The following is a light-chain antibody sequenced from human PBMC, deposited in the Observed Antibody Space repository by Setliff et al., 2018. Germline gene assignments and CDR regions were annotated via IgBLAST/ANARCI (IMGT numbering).Light chain of an antibody. CDR3: SSYAGSNNVV. CDR1: SSDVGSYNY. Sequence: QSVLPQPASVSGSPGQSITISCTGTSSDVGSYNYVSWYQHHPGRAPKLMIYDVSKRPSGVSNRFSGSKSGNTASLTVSGLQAEDEADYYCSSYAGSNNVVFGTGTKGTVL. J-gene: IGLJ1*01. CDR2: DVS. V-gene: IGLV2-14*03.